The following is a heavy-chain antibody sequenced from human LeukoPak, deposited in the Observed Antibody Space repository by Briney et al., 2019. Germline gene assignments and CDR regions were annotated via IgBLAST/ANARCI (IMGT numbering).Heavy chain of an antibody. D-gene: IGHD2-2*01. CDR1: GGSFSDYY. V-gene: IGHV4-34*01. CDR2: INHSGST. J-gene: IGHJ5*02. Sequence: SETLSLTCAVYGGSFSDYYWSWIRQPPGKGLEWIGEINHSGSTNYNPSLKSRVTISVDTSKNQFSLKLSSVTAADTAVYYCARGFYCSSTSCWFDPWGLGTLVTVSS. CDR3: ARGFYCSSTSCWFDP.